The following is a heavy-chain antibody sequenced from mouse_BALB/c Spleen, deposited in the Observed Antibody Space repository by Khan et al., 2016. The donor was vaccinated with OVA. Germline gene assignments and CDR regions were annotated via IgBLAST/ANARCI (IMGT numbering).Heavy chain of an antibody. CDR1: GFAFSSYD. CDR2: INSRGSYT. CDR3: TRHGGFDPYYAMDY. J-gene: IGHJ4*01. Sequence: EVELVESGGGSVKPGGSLKLSCAASGFAFSSYDMSWVRQTPEKRLEWVAIINSRGSYTYYPDSVKGRFTISRDNARNTLYLQLSSLRSEDTALYYGTRHGGFDPYYAMDYWGQGTSVTVSA. V-gene: IGHV5-9*02.